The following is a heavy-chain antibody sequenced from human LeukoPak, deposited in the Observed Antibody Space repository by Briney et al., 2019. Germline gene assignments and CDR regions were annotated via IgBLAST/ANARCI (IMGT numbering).Heavy chain of an antibody. CDR1: GFTFSSYA. CDR2: ISGSGGGT. V-gene: IGHV3-23*01. D-gene: IGHD2-15*01. Sequence: GASLRLSCAASGFTFSSYAMSWVRQAPGKGLEWVSGISGSGGGTCYADSVEGRFTISRDNSQNTLYLQINSLRAEDTAVYSCARRALVVATSYWYFDLWGRGTLVTVSS. CDR3: ARRALVVATSYWYFDL. J-gene: IGHJ2*01.